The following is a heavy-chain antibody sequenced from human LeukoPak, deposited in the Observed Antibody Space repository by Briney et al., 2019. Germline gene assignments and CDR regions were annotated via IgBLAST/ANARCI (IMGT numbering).Heavy chain of an antibody. J-gene: IGHJ1*01. CDR3: AKDAPINYGGNPWGGRPFAYFQH. V-gene: IGHV1-8*02. D-gene: IGHD4-23*01. CDR1: GYTFTSYG. Sequence: GASVKVSCKASGYTFTSYGISWVRQATGQGLEWMGWMNPNSGDTGYAQKFQGRLTMTRDTSISTAYMELSSLRSEDTAVYYCAKDAPINYGGNPWGGRPFAYFQHWGQGTLVTVSS. CDR2: MNPNSGDT.